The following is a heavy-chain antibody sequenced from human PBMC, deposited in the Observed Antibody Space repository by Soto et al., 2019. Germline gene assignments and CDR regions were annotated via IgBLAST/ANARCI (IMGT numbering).Heavy chain of an antibody. Sequence: PGESLKISCKGSGYSFTSYWISWVRQMPGKGLEWMGRIDPSDSYTNYSPSFQGHVTISADKSISTAYLQWSSLKASDTAMYYCARTTVTTHGLTNYYYGMDVWGQGTTVTVSS. CDR1: GYSFTSYW. CDR3: ARTTVTTHGLTNYYYGMDV. CDR2: IDPSDSYT. V-gene: IGHV5-10-1*01. J-gene: IGHJ6*02. D-gene: IGHD4-4*01.